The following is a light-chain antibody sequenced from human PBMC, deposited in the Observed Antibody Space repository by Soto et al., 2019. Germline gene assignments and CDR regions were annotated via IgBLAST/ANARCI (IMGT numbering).Light chain of an antibody. CDR3: QQSYSTPFT. CDR1: QSISNY. V-gene: IGKV1-39*01. Sequence: DIQMTQSPSSLSASVGDGVTITCRASQSISNYLNWYQQKPGKAPKLLIYATSSVQSGVPSTFSGSGSGTDFTLTFSSLQPEDFATYYCQQSYSTPFTFGPGTKVDIK. J-gene: IGKJ3*01. CDR2: ATS.